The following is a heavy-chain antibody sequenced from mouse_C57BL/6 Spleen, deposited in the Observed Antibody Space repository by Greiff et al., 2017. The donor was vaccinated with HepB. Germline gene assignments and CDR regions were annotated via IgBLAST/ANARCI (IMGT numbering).Heavy chain of an antibody. Sequence: QVQLQQPGTELVKPGASVKLSCKASGYTFTSYWMHWVKQRPGQGLEWIGNINPSNGGTNYNEKFKSKATLTVAKSSSTAYMQLSSLTSEDSAVYYGARPYGSSYGWYFDVWGTGTTVTVSS. J-gene: IGHJ1*03. V-gene: IGHV1-53*01. D-gene: IGHD1-1*01. CDR2: INPSNGGT. CDR3: ARPYGSSYGWYFDV. CDR1: GYTFTSYW.